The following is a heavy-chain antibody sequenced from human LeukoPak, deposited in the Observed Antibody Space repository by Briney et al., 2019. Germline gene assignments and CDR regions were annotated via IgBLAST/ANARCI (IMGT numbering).Heavy chain of an antibody. CDR2: INPNSGGT. CDR3: ARVMGWDSSGYYYGGVWFDP. CDR1: GYTFTGYY. D-gene: IGHD3-22*01. V-gene: IGHV1-2*02. J-gene: IGHJ5*02. Sequence: EASVKVSCKASGYTFTGYYMHWVRQAPGQGLEWMGWINPNSGGTNYAQKFQGRVTMTRDTSISTAYMELSRLRSDDTAVYYCARVMGWDSSGYYYGGVWFDPWGQGTLVTVSS.